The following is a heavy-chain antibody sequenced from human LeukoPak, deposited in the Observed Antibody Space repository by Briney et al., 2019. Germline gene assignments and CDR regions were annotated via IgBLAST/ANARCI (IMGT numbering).Heavy chain of an antibody. CDR3: ARDRCGSYSSCYYYYYMDV. CDR1: GFPFSGSG. D-gene: IGHD1-26*01. V-gene: IGHV3-33*01. J-gene: IGHJ6*03. CDR2: IWYDGSNQ. Sequence: GGSLRLSCAASGFPFSGSGMHWVRQAPGKGLEWVAIIWYDGSNQYYADSVKGRFTISRDNSKNTVDLQMNSLGAEDTAVYYCARDRCGSYSSCYYYYYMDVWGKGTTVTVSS.